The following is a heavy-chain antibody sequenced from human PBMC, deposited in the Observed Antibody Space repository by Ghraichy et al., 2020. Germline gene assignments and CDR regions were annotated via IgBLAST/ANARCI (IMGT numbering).Heavy chain of an antibody. V-gene: IGHV3-23*01. D-gene: IGHD3-10*01. CDR1: GFKFSDTV. CDR3: AKDLPGVGADY. CDR2: IGRGGTNT. J-gene: IGHJ4*02. Sequence: GGSLILSCVASGFKFSDTVMSWVRQTPGKGLEWVSAIGRGGTNTFYADTVKGRFTISRDDSNNTIYLHMTSLTADDTAVYTCAKDLPGVGADYWGQGTRVTVSS.